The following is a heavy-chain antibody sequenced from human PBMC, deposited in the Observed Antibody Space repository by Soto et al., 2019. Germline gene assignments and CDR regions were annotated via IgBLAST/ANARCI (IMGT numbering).Heavy chain of an antibody. J-gene: IGHJ6*02. CDR1: GFTFSDYY. Sequence: QVQLVESGGGLVKPGGSLRLSCAVSGFTFSDYYMSWIRQAPGKGLEWVSHIGGRSYTNYADSVKGRCTTSRDDAKTSLYLQMNSLRAEDTAIYYCAGEAGPGFYYSIDVWGQGTTVTVS. V-gene: IGHV3-11*05. CDR3: AGEAGPGFYYSIDV. CDR2: IGGRSYT.